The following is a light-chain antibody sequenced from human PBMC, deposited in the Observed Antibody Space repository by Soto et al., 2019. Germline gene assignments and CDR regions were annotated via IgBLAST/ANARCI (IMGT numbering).Light chain of an antibody. CDR3: SSYTSISTLYV. CDR2: EVS. V-gene: IGLV2-14*01. J-gene: IGLJ1*01. CDR1: SSDVGGYKY. Sequence: QSALTQPASVSGSPGQSITISCTGTSSDVGGYKYVSWYQQHPGKAPKLMIYEVSKRPSGVSNRFSGSKSGNTASLTISGLQAEDEADYYCSSYTSISTLYVFGTGTKVTVL.